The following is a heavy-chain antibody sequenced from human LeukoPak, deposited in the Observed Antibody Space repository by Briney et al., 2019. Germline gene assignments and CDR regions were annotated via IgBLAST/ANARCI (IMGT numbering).Heavy chain of an antibody. Sequence: GGSLRLSCAVSGFKFSIYAMHWVRQAPGKGLKWVAVISSDATNKFHADSVKGRFTISRDNSKNSLYLQMNSLRAEDTAVYYCARDSGSFLDYWGQGTLVTVSS. J-gene: IGHJ4*02. CDR1: GFKFSIYA. CDR2: ISSDATNK. D-gene: IGHD1-26*01. V-gene: IGHV3-30-3*01. CDR3: ARDSGSFLDY.